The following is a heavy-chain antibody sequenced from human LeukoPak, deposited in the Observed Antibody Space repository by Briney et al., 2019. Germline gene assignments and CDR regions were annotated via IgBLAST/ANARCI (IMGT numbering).Heavy chain of an antibody. D-gene: IGHD6-6*01. CDR2: IYSGGSS. Sequence: GGSLRLSCAASGFTVSSNYMSWVRQAPGKGLEWVSVIYSGGSSYYADSVKGRFTISRDNSKNTLYLQMNSLRSEDTAVYYCARMSSTSVAFDYWGQGTLVTVSS. CDR3: ARMSSTSVAFDY. J-gene: IGHJ4*02. CDR1: GFTVSSNY. V-gene: IGHV3-66*01.